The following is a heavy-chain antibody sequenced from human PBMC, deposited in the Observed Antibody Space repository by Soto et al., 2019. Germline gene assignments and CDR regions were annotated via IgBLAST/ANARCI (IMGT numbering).Heavy chain of an antibody. V-gene: IGHV4-59*11. CDR3: ARSRYYDSSGYYSLDY. D-gene: IGHD3-22*01. CDR2: IYYSGIT. CDR1: GVSISSHY. Sequence: SETLSLTCTVSGVSISSHYWSWIRQPPGKGLEWIGYIYYSGITNYNSSLKSRVTISLDTSKTQFSLRLSSVTAADTAVYYCARSRYYDSSGYYSLDYWGQGTLVTVSS. J-gene: IGHJ4*02.